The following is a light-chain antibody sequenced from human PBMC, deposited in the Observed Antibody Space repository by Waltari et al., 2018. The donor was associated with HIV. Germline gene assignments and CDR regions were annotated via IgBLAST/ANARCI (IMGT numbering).Light chain of an antibody. Sequence: DIVMTTAPVPLTVTPGEPPSTSFRSSHILEHRKGHAFYKYLDWYLQKPGQSPQLLIYLGSNRASGVPDRFSGSGSGTDFTLKISRVEAEDVGVYYCMQALQTPRTFGQGTKLE. CDR3: MQALQTPRT. V-gene: IGKV2-28*01. J-gene: IGKJ2*01. CDR2: LGS. CDR1: HILEHRKGHAFYKY.